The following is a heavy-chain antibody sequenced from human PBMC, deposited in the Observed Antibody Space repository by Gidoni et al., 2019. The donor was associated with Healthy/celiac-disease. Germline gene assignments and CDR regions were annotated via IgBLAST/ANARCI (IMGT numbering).Heavy chain of an antibody. Sequence: QVQLVPSGAEVKKPGASVKVSCTASGYTFTRYGISWVRQAPGQGLEWMGWISAYNGNTNYAQKLQGRVTMTPDTSTSTAYMELRSLRSDDTAVYYCARGAPQETDYYDSSGYYLIWDYWGQGTLVTVSS. CDR1: GYTFTRYG. CDR3: ARGAPQETDYYDSSGYYLIWDY. CDR2: ISAYNGNT. J-gene: IGHJ4*02. V-gene: IGHV1-18*04. D-gene: IGHD3-22*01.